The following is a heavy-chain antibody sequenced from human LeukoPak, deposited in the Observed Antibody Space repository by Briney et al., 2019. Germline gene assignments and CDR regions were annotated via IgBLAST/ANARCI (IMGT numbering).Heavy chain of an antibody. CDR1: GGSFSGYY. J-gene: IGHJ5*02. Sequence: SETLSLTCAVYGGSFSGYYWSWIRQPPGKGLELIGEINHNGSTNYNPSLKSRVTISVDTSKNQFSLKLSSVTAADTAVYYCARGRGITMIVVVIKSTNWFDPWGQGTLVTVSS. D-gene: IGHD3-22*01. CDR3: ARGRGITMIVVVIKSTNWFDP. CDR2: INHNGST. V-gene: IGHV4-34*01.